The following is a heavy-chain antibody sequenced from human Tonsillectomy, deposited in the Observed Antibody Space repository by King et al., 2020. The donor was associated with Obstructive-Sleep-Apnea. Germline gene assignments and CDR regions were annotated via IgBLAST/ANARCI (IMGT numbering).Heavy chain of an antibody. V-gene: IGHV3-21*01. J-gene: IGHJ4*02. Sequence: QLVQSGGGLVKPGGSLRLSCAASGFTFSTYSMNWVRQAPGKGLEWVSSISSSSSYIYYADSVKGRFTISRDNAKNSLYLQMNSLRAEDTAMYYCARDLCGHIATAGSLWGQGTLVTVSS. D-gene: IGHD6-13*01. CDR3: ARDLCGHIATAGSL. CDR1: GFTFSTYS. CDR2: ISSSSSYI.